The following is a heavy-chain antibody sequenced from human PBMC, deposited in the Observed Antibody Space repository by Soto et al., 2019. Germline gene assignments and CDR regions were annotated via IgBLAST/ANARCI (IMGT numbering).Heavy chain of an antibody. V-gene: IGHV3-23*01. Sequence: GGSLRLSCAASGFTFSSYAMSWVRQAPGKGLEWVSAISGSGGSTYYADSVKGRFTISRDNSKNTLYLQMNSLRAEDTAVYYCGKSGYSSGWYYFGYWGQGTLVTVSS. CDR2: ISGSGGST. CDR1: GFTFSSYA. J-gene: IGHJ4*02. CDR3: GKSGYSSGWYYFGY. D-gene: IGHD6-19*01.